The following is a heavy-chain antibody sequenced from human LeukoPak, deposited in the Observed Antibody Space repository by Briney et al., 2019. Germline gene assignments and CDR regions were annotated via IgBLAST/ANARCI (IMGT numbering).Heavy chain of an antibody. CDR3: ARDAHSLYAFDI. V-gene: IGHV4-31*03. CDR1: GGSISSGGYY. D-gene: IGHD2-15*01. CDR2: IYYSGST. Sequence: SETLSLTCTVSGGSISSGGYYWSWIRQHPGKGLEWIGYIYYSGSTYYNPSLKSRVTISVDTSKNQFSLKLSSVTAADTAVYYCARDAHSLYAFDIWGQGTVVTVSS. J-gene: IGHJ3*02.